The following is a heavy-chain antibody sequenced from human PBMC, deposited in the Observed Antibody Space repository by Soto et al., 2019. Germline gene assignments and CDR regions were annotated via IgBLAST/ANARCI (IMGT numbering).Heavy chain of an antibody. J-gene: IGHJ4*02. V-gene: IGHV4-59*01. Sequence: SETLSLTCTVSGGSISSYYWSWIRQPPGKGLGWIGYIYYSGSTNYNPSLKSRVTISVDTSKNQFSLKLSSVTAADTAVYYCARGDTWRGSFDYWGQGTLVTVSS. CDR1: GGSISSYY. CDR3: ARGDTWRGSFDY. D-gene: IGHD5-18*01. CDR2: IYYSGST.